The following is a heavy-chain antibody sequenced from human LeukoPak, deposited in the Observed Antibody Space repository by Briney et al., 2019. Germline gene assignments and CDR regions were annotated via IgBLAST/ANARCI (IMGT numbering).Heavy chain of an antibody. CDR2: IWYDGSNK. D-gene: IGHD3-16*02. V-gene: IGHV3-33*01. Sequence: PGGSLRLSCAASGFTFSSYGMPWVRQAPGKGLEWVAVIWYDGSNKYYADSVKGRFTISRDNSKNTLYLQMNSLRAEDTAVYYCARGPDYDYVWGSYRPNAFDYWGQGTLVTVSS. J-gene: IGHJ4*02. CDR3: ARGPDYDYVWGSYRPNAFDY. CDR1: GFTFSSYG.